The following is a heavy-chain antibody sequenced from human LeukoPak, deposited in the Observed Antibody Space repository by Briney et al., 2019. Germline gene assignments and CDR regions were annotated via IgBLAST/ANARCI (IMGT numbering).Heavy chain of an antibody. V-gene: IGHV4-59*12. CDR1: GGSISSYY. Sequence: SETLSLTCTVSGGSISSYYWSWIRQPPGKGLEWIGYIYYSGSTNYNPSLKSRVTISVDTSKNQFSLKLSSVTAADTAVYYCARGVAVAGNADYFDYWGREPWSPSPQ. D-gene: IGHD6-19*01. CDR2: IYYSGST. CDR3: ARGVAVAGNADYFDY. J-gene: IGHJ4*02.